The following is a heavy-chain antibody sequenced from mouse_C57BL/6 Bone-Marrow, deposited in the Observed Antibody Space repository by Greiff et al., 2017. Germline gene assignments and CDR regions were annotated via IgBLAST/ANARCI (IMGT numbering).Heavy chain of an antibody. Sequence: QVQLKESGAELARPGASVKLSCKASGYTFTSSGISWVKQRTGQGLEWIGEIYPRSGNTYYNEKFKGKAARTVDKSSSAAYMELRSLTSEDSAVFFCARSELLRSDFGCWGQGTTLTVYS. J-gene: IGHJ2*01. CDR3: ARSELLRSDFGC. CDR1: GYTFTSSG. D-gene: IGHD1-1*01. CDR2: IYPRSGNT. V-gene: IGHV1-81*01.